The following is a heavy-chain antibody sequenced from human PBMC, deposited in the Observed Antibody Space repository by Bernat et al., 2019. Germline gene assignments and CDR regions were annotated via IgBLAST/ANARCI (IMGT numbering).Heavy chain of an antibody. CDR2: IYYSGST. V-gene: IGHV4-39*01. Sequence: QLQLQESGPGLVKPSETLSLTCTVSGGSISSSSYYWGWIRQPPGKGLEWIGSIYYSGSTYYNPSLKSRVTISVDTSKNQFSLKLSSVTAADTAVYYCASQDYYGSGSDQYYFDYWGEGPLVTVSS. CDR3: ASQDYYGSGSDQYYFDY. CDR1: GGSISSSSYY. J-gene: IGHJ4*02. D-gene: IGHD3-10*01.